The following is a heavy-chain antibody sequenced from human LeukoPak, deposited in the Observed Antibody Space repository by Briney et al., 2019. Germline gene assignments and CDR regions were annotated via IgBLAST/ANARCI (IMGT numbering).Heavy chain of an antibody. CDR1: GFTFSSYA. CDR2: ISSDESNK. CDR3: ARDRLVPSPYYYYMDV. Sequence: GGSLRLSCAASGFTFSSYAMSWVRQAPGKELEWVAAISSDESNKYYGDSVKGRFTISRDNAKNSLYLQMNSLRAEDAAVYYCARDRLVPSPYYYYMDVWGKGTTVTVSS. D-gene: IGHD2-2*01. V-gene: IGHV3-30*03. J-gene: IGHJ6*03.